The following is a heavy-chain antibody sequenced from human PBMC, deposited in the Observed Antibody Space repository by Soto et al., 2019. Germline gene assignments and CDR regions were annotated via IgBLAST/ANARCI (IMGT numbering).Heavy chain of an antibody. CDR3: ARGYFSGYGSGYIDY. Sequence: QVQLVESGGGVVQPGRSLRLSCAASGFTFSSYAISWVRQAPGQGLEWMGGIIPIFGTANYAQKFQGRVTITADKSTSTAYMELSSLRSEDTAVYYCARGYFSGYGSGYIDYWGQGTLVTVSS. J-gene: IGHJ4*02. D-gene: IGHD3-10*01. CDR2: IIPIFGTA. V-gene: IGHV1-69*06. CDR1: GFTFSSYA.